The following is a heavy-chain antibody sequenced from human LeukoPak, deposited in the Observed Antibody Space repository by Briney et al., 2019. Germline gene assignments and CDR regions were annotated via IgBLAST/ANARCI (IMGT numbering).Heavy chain of an antibody. Sequence: QPGGSLRLSCAASGFTFSSYAMSWVRQAPGKGLEWVSAISGSGGSTYYADSVKGRFTISRDNSKNTLYLQMNSLRAEDTAVYYCAKDRSDQALRYSSGYFDYWGQGTLVTVSS. V-gene: IGHV3-23*01. D-gene: IGHD3-9*01. CDR3: AKDRSDQALRYSSGYFDY. CDR2: ISGSGGST. J-gene: IGHJ4*02. CDR1: GFTFSSYA.